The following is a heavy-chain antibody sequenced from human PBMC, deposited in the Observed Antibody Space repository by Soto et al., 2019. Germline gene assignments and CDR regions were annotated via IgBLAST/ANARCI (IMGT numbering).Heavy chain of an antibody. V-gene: IGHV4-34*01. D-gene: IGHD2-15*01. Sequence: WETLSLTCAVYGGSFSGYYWSWIRQPPGKGLEWIGAINHGGGTNSNPSLKSRVTMSVDTSKRHFSLKLSSVTAADTAVYYCAREEVAQWFTKGYYGMDVWGQGTTVTVSS. J-gene: IGHJ6*02. CDR3: AREEVAQWFTKGYYGMDV. CDR2: INHGGGT. CDR1: GGSFSGYY.